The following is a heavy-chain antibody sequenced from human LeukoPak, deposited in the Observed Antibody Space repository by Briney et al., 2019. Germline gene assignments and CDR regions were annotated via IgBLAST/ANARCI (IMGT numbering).Heavy chain of an antibody. CDR1: GGSISSYY. Sequence: SETLSLTCTVSGGSISSYYWSWVRQPPGKRLELIGYIYYTGSTNYNPSLKSRVTMSVQTPKNQFSLKLSSVTEADMAVYFCARMSFYGSGTYSPLDYWGQGTLVTVSS. D-gene: IGHD3-10*01. CDR2: IYYTGST. V-gene: IGHV4-59*01. CDR3: ARMSFYGSGTYSPLDY. J-gene: IGHJ4*02.